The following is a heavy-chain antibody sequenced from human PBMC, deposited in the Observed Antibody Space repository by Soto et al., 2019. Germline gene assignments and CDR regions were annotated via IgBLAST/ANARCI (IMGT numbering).Heavy chain of an antibody. D-gene: IGHD3-3*01. J-gene: IGHJ5*02. CDR1: GGTFGHSA. V-gene: IGHV1-69*12. CDR3: ARDGDPQSAFWSGPLGGGRFDT. CDR2: IVPMFGTA. Sequence: QVQLVQSGAEVKKPGSSVNVSCKTSGGTFGHSAVTWVRQAPGQGLEWLGGIVPMFGTANYAQKFQGRVTITADESTITAYMDLNSLKTDDTAVYYCARDGDPQSAFWSGPLGGGRFDTWCQGTLVTGSS.